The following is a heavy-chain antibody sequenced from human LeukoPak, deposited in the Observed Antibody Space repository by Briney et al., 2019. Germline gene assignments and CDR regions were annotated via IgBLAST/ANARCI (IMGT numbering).Heavy chain of an antibody. J-gene: IGHJ4*02. Sequence: PGGSLRLSCAASGFTFSDYYMSWIRQAPGKGLEWVSFISSSGSYTHYADSVKGRFTISRDNSKNTLYLQMNSLRADDTAVYYCATSPSGQLAPLDNWGQGTLVTVSS. CDR3: ATSPSGQLAPLDN. D-gene: IGHD6-13*01. V-gene: IGHV3-11*03. CDR1: GFTFSDYY. CDR2: ISSSGSYT.